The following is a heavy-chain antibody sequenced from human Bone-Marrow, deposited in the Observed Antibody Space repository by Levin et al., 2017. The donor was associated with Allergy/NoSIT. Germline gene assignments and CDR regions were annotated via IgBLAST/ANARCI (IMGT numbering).Heavy chain of an antibody. J-gene: IGHJ4*02. D-gene: IGHD5-18*01. CDR1: GFSLSTNGVS. V-gene: IGHV2-70*11. CDR3: ARKGPRYGFFES. Sequence: RASGPTLVKPTQTVTLTCTFSGFSLSTNGVSVSWVRQPPGKALEWLARIDWDNDQYYSKSLRTRLTISKDTSKNQVVLRMTNMEPVDTATYYCARKGPRYGFFESWGQGTLVTVSS. CDR2: IDWDNDQ.